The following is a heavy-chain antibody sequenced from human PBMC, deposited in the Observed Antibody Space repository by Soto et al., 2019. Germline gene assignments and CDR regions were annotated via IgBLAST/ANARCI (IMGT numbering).Heavy chain of an antibody. Sequence: ASETLSDRCTGSGGTISTSSYFWGWIRQPPGKGLEWIGSIYYSGSTYYNPSLKSRVTISVDTSKNQFSLKLSSVTAADTAVYYCASTDHLYYYGSGRCYMIYYYYYGMDVWGQGTTVT. CDR3: ASTDHLYYYGSGRCYMIYYYYYGMDV. J-gene: IGHJ6*02. D-gene: IGHD3-10*01. V-gene: IGHV4-39*01. CDR1: GGTISTSSYF. CDR2: IYYSGST.